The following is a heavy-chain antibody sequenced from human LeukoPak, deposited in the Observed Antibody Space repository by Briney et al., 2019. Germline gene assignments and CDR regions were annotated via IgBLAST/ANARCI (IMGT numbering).Heavy chain of an antibody. CDR3: ARHSRYYTGYFDY. V-gene: IGHV4-39*01. CDR1: GGSISSSSYY. J-gene: IGHJ4*02. CDR2: IYYSGST. D-gene: IGHD2/OR15-2a*01. Sequence: SETLSLTRTVSGGSISSSSYYWGWIRQPLGKGVEWIGSIYYSGSTYYNPSLKSQVSISVDTSKNQFFLKLSSVTAADTAVFYCARHSRYYTGYFDYWGQGTLVTVSS.